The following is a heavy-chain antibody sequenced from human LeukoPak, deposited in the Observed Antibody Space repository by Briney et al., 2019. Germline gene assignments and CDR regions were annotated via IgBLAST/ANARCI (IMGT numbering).Heavy chain of an antibody. CDR3: AKDGAYSSGWPAFDY. CDR2: ISYDGSNK. J-gene: IGHJ4*02. Sequence: GGSLRLSCAASGFTFSSYGMHWVRQAPGKGLEWVAVISYDGSNKYYADSVKGRFTISRDNSKNTLYLQVNSLRAEDTAVYYCAKDGAYSSGWPAFDYWGQGTLVTVSS. V-gene: IGHV3-30*18. CDR1: GFTFSSYG. D-gene: IGHD6-19*01.